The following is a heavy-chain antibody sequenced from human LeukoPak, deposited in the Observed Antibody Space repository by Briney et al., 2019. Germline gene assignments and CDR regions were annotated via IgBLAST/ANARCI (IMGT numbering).Heavy chain of an antibody. J-gene: IGHJ4*02. D-gene: IGHD3-3*01. CDR3: AKHPGGVLITPCYSPG. V-gene: IGHV3-23*01. Sequence: GGSLRLSCAASGFTFTSYAMSWVRQAPGKGLEWVSAISGSGGSTYYADSVKGRFTISRDNSKNTLYLQMNSLRAEDTAVYYCAKHPGGVLITPCYSPGWGQGCLVTVSS. CDR1: GFTFTSYA. CDR2: ISGSGGST.